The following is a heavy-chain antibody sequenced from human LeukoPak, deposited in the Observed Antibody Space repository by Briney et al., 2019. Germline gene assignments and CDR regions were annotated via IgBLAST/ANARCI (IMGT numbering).Heavy chain of an antibody. CDR2: IKQDGSEK. CDR3: ARESYDFWSGYSYFDY. D-gene: IGHD3-3*01. J-gene: IGHJ4*02. V-gene: IGHV3-7*01. CDR1: GFTFSSYW. Sequence: PGGSLRLSCAASGFTFSSYWMSWVRQAPGKGLEWVANIKQDGSEKYYVDSVKGRFTISRDNAKNSLYLQMNSLRAEDTAVYYCARESYDFWSGYSYFDYWGQGTLVTVSS.